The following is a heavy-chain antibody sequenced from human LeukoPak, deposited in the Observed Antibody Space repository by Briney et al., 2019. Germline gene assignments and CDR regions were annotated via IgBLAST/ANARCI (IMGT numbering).Heavy chain of an antibody. Sequence: PGGSLRLSCAASGFTFSSYSMNCVRQDPGKGLEWVSSISSSSSYIYYAASVKGRFTISRDNAKNSLYLQMNSLRAEDTAVYYCARDAHDCSSTSCYLFEYYYYYGMDVWGQGTTVTVSS. J-gene: IGHJ6*02. V-gene: IGHV3-21*01. CDR1: GFTFSSYS. CDR2: ISSSSSYI. D-gene: IGHD2-2*01. CDR3: ARDAHDCSSTSCYLFEYYYYYGMDV.